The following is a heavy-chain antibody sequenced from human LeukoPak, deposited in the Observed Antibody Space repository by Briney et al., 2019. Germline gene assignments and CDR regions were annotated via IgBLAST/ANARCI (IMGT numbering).Heavy chain of an antibody. V-gene: IGHV5-51*01. CDR1: GYSFTSYW. CDR3: ARHGRGVGGSYPMDV. Sequence: GESLKISCKGSGYSFTSYWIGWVRQMPGKGLEWMGIIYPGDSDTRYSPSFQGQVTISADKSISTAYLQWNSLKASDTAMYYCARHGRGVGGSYPMDVWGKGTTVTVSS. D-gene: IGHD1-26*01. J-gene: IGHJ6*04. CDR2: IYPGDSDT.